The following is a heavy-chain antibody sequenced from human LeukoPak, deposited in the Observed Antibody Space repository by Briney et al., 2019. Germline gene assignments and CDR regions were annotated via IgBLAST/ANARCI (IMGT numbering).Heavy chain of an antibody. CDR3: ARVNYYDSRGYYHAFDI. Sequence: SETLSLTCTVSGDSISSSSYYWGWIRQPPGKGLEWIGSIYYTGSTYYNPSLKSRVTISVDTSRNQFSLKLSSVTAADTAVYYCARVNYYDSRGYYHAFDIWGQGTMVTVSS. D-gene: IGHD3-22*01. CDR1: GDSISSSSYY. CDR2: IYYTGST. V-gene: IGHV4-39*01. J-gene: IGHJ3*02.